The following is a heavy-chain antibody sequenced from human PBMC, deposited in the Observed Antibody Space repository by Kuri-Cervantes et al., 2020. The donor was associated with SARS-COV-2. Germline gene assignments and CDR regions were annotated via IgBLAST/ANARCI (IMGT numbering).Heavy chain of an antibody. CDR3: ARDSDRVREYCSGGSCSWHYYYMDV. CDR2: IYSGGST. Sequence: GESLKISCAASGFTFSSYAMSWVRQAPGKGLEWVSVIYSGGSTYYADSVKGRFTISRDNSKNTLYLQLNSLRAEDTAVYYCARDSDRVREYCSGGSCSWHYYYMDVWGKGTTVTVSS. CDR1: GFTFSSYA. V-gene: IGHV3-66*01. D-gene: IGHD2-15*01. J-gene: IGHJ6*03.